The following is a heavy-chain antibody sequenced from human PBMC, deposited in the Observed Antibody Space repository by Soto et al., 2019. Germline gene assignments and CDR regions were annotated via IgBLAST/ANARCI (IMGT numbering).Heavy chain of an antibody. V-gene: IGHV3-7*01. Sequence: GGSLRLSCATSGFTFRTYWMSWVRQAPGKGLEWVACIKKDGSEEYYVDSVRGRFTISRDNAKNSLYLQMNSLRAEDTAAYYCAGLDTSMVKTPGYWGQGTLVTVSS. D-gene: IGHD5-18*01. CDR2: IKKDGSEE. J-gene: IGHJ4*02. CDR3: AGLDTSMVKTPGY. CDR1: GFTFRTYW.